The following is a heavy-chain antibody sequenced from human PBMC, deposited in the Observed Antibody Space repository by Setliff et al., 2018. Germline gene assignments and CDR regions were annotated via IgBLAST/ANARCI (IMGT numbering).Heavy chain of an antibody. CDR2: INTSGST. CDR1: GGSISYNY. D-gene: IGHD3-10*01. CDR3: ARDVGGEGYFDS. Sequence: TSETLSLTCTVSGGSISYNYWSWIRQPAGKGLQWIGRINTSGSTKYNPSLKSRVTMSVDTSKNQFSLELSAVTAADTAVYYCARDVGGEGYFDSWGQGTLVTVSS. V-gene: IGHV4-4*07. J-gene: IGHJ4*02.